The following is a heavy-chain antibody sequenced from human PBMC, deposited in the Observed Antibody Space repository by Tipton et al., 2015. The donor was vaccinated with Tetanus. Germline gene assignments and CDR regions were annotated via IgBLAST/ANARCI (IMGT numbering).Heavy chain of an antibody. CDR1: GFTFSSYA. J-gene: IGHJ4*02. Sequence: SLRLSCAAPGFTFSSYAMHCVRQAPGKGLEWVAVISYDGSNKYYADSVKGRFTISRDNSKNTLYLQMNSLRAEDTAVYYCAREGGVYDSSGYYLIFDYWGQGTLVTVSS. V-gene: IGHV3-30*04. CDR3: AREGGVYDSSGYYLIFDY. D-gene: IGHD3-22*01. CDR2: ISYDGSNK.